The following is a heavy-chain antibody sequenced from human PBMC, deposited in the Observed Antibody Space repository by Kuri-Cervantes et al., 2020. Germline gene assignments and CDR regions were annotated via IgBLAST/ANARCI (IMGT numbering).Heavy chain of an antibody. D-gene: IGHD3-16*01. J-gene: IGHJ4*02. V-gene: IGHV1-3*01. CDR1: GGTFSSYA. CDR2: INAGNGNT. Sequence: ASVKVSCKASGGTFSSYAMHWVRQAPGQRLEWMGWINAGNGNTKYSQKFQGRITITRDTSASTAYMELSSLRSEDTAAYYCGSRPYHDYVWETDYWGQGTQVTVSS. CDR3: GSRPYHDYVWETDY.